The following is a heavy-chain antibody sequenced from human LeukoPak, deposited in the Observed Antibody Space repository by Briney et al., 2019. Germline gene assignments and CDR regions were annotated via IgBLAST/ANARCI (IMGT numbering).Heavy chain of an antibody. Sequence: ASVKVSCKVSGYTLTELSMHWVRQAPGKGLEWMGGFDPEDGETIYAQKFQGRVTMTEDTSTGTAYMELSSLRSEDTAVYYCAPYMVRGVINWFDPWGQGTLVTVSS. CDR2: FDPEDGET. V-gene: IGHV1-24*01. D-gene: IGHD3-10*01. J-gene: IGHJ5*02. CDR3: APYMVRGVINWFDP. CDR1: GYTLTELS.